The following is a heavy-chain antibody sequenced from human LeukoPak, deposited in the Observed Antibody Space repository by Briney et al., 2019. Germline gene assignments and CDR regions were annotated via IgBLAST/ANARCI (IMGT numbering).Heavy chain of an antibody. J-gene: IGHJ4*02. CDR3: ARGPPNWGYDY. Sequence: ASVKVSCKASGYTFNHHGIGWVRQAPGQGLEWMGWISAYNGDTRYPQKFQGRVTMTTDTPTSTAYMELRSLRSDDTAVYYCARGPPNWGYDYWGPGTLVTVSS. D-gene: IGHD7-27*01. V-gene: IGHV1-18*01. CDR1: GYTFNHHG. CDR2: ISAYNGDT.